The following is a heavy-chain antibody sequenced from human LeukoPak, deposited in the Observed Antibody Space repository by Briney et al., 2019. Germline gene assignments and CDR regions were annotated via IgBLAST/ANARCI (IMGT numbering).Heavy chain of an antibody. CDR1: GYTFTSYD. V-gene: IGHV1-46*01. Sequence: ASVKVSCKASGYTFTSYDINWVRQAPGQGLEWMGIINPSGGSTSYAQKFQGRVTMTRDTSTSTVYMELSSLRSEDTAVYYCARELGYCSSTRCYTNDYWGQGTLVTVSS. CDR2: INPSGGST. D-gene: IGHD2-2*02. J-gene: IGHJ4*02. CDR3: ARELGYCSSTRCYTNDY.